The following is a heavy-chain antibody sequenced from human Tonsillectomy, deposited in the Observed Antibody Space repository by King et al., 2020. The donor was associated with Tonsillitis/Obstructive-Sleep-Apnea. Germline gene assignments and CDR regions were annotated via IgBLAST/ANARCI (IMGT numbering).Heavy chain of an antibody. V-gene: IGHV1-8*01. Sequence: VQLVESGAEVKKPGASVKVSCKASGYTFTSYDINWVRQATGQGLEWMGWMNPNSGNTGYAQKFQGRVTMTRNTSISTAYMELSSLRSEDTAVYYCARAHIAVAGTGVAYYFDYWGQGTLVTVSS. CDR3: ARAHIAVAGTGVAYYFDY. J-gene: IGHJ4*02. D-gene: IGHD6-19*01. CDR1: GYTFTSYD. CDR2: MNPNSGNT.